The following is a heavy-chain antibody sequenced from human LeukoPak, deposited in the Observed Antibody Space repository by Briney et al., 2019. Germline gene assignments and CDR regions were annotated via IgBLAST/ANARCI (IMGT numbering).Heavy chain of an antibody. CDR3: SREQGYYSVPGY. V-gene: IGHV3-74*01. D-gene: IGHD3-22*01. CDR2: IRSDGSST. CDR1: GFTSSSFW. Sequence: GGSLRLSCAASGFTSSSFWMHWVRQAPGKGPVWVSRIRSDGSSTSYADSAKGRFTISRDNAKTTLYLQMNNLRAEDTAVYYCSREQGYYSVPGYWGQGTLVTVSS. J-gene: IGHJ4*02.